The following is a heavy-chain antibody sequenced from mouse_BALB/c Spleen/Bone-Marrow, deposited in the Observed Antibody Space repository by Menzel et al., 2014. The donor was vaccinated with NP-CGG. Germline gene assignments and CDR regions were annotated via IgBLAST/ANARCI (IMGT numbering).Heavy chain of an antibody. CDR3: SRGADGYYGDYVMGY. V-gene: IGHV1-12*01. CDR1: GYTFTSYR. D-gene: IGHD2-3*01. Sequence: SGAELVRSGSSVKMSCKASGYTFTSYRMHWVEQTPGQGLEWIGNIYPGNGPTNYNQRFKGKATLTADASSSTAYMQISSLTSEDSAVYFCSRGADGYYGDYVMGYWGQGTSVTVSS. CDR2: IYPGNGPT. J-gene: IGHJ4*01.